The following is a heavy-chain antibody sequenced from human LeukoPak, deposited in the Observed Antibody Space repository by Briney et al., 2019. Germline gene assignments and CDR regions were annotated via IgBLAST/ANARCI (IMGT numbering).Heavy chain of an antibody. Sequence: GGSLRLSCAASGFTFSSYWMSWVRQAPGKGLEWVANIKQDGSEKYYVDSVKGRFTISRDNAKNSLYLQMNSLRAEDTAVYYCARDSYGVAVAGTLDYWGQGTQVTVSS. D-gene: IGHD6-19*01. V-gene: IGHV3-7*01. CDR3: ARDSYGVAVAGTLDY. CDR2: IKQDGSEK. CDR1: GFTFSSYW. J-gene: IGHJ4*02.